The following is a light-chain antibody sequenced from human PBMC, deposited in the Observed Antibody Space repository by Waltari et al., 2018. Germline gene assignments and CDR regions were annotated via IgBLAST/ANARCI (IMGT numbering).Light chain of an antibody. CDR3: QTGGHGTWV. V-gene: IGLV4-69*02. CDR2: VNSDGSH. J-gene: IGLJ3*02. Sequence: QLVLTRSPSASASLGASVKLTCTLSSGHSSNIVAWHQQQPEKGPRFLMKVNSDGSHSKGDEIPDRFSGSSSGAERYLTISTVQSEDEAVYYCQTGGHGTWVFGGGTKLTVL. CDR1: SGHSSNI.